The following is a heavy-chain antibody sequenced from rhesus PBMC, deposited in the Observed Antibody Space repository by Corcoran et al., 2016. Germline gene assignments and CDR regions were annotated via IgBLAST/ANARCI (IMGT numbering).Heavy chain of an antibody. CDR2: LSGSGGSN. CDR3: AREVTYSWNADY. V-gene: IGHV4-173*01. J-gene: IGHJ4*01. D-gene: IGHD1-14*01. CDR1: GGSFSVNS. Sequence: QLQLQESGPGLVKPSETLSLTSAFPGGSFSVNSWSWLRQPPGKGLEWIGRLSGSGGSNDYNPSLKSRVTITTDTSKNQFSLKLSSVTAADTAVYYCAREVTYSWNADYWGQGVLVTVSS.